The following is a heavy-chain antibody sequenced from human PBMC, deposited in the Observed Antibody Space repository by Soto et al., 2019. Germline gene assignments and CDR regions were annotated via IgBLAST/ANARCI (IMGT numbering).Heavy chain of an antibody. Sequence: SETLSLTCTVSGGSISSSSYYWGWIRQPPGKGLEWIGSIYYSGYTYYNPSLKSRVTISVDTSKNQFSLKLSSVTAADTAVYYCASTRMIVAHFDYWGQGTLVTVSA. CDR2: IYYSGYT. CDR3: ASTRMIVAHFDY. CDR1: GGSISSSSYY. V-gene: IGHV4-39*01. J-gene: IGHJ4*02. D-gene: IGHD3-22*01.